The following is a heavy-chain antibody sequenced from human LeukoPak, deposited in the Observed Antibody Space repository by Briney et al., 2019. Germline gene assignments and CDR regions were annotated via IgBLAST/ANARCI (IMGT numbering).Heavy chain of an antibody. CDR1: GGSISRGSYY. Sequence: SETLSLTCVVSGGSISRGSYYWGWIRQPPGMGLEWIGNIYYDGSTYYSPSLKSRVAISLDTSKNQFSLKLSSVTAADTAVYYCARGRHYHTGILGEAYWGQGTLVTVSS. D-gene: IGHD3-10*01. J-gene: IGHJ4*02. CDR3: ARGRHYHTGILGEAY. CDR2: IYYDGST. V-gene: IGHV4-39*01.